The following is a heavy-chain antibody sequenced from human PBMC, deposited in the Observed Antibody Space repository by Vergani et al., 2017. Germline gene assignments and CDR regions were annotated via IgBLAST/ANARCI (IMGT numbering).Heavy chain of an antibody. Sequence: QVQLQESGPGLVKPSQTLSLTCTVSGGSISSGDYYWSWIRQPPGKGLEWIGYIYYSGSTYYNPSLKSRVTISVDTSKNQFSLKLSSVTAADTAVYYCVRARVCGGGRCTPNMDVWGKGTTVTVSS. CDR2: IYYSGST. J-gene: IGHJ6*03. CDR3: VRARVCGGGRCTPNMDV. V-gene: IGHV4-30-4*08. D-gene: IGHD2-15*01. CDR1: GGSISSGDYY.